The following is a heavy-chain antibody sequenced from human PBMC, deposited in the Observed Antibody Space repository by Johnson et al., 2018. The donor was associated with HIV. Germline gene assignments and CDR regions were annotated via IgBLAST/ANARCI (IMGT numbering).Heavy chain of an antibody. CDR2: ISYDGSNK. J-gene: IGHJ3*02. Sequence: VQLVESGGGVVQPGRSLRLSCAASGFTFSSYVMHWVRQAPGKGLEWVAVISYDGSNKYYADSVKGRFTISRDNSKSTLYLQMNSLRAEDTAVYYCARARDRSSSRDAFDIWGQGTMVTVSS. V-gene: IGHV3-30-3*01. CDR3: ARARDRSSSRDAFDI. CDR1: GFTFSSYV. D-gene: IGHD6-13*01.